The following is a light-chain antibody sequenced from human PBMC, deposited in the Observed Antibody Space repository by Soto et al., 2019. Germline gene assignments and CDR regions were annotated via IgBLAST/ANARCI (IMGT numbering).Light chain of an antibody. Sequence: EIVLTQSPGTLSLSPGERATLSCRASQSVSSSYLAWYQQKPGQAPRLLIYGASSRATGIPDRFSGSGSRTDFTLNISRLEPADFAVYYCQQYGSSPRTFGQGTKVDIK. CDR3: QQYGSSPRT. V-gene: IGKV3-20*01. J-gene: IGKJ1*01. CDR1: QSVSSSY. CDR2: GAS.